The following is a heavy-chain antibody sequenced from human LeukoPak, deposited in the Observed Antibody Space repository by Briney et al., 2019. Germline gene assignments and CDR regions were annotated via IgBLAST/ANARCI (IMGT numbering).Heavy chain of an antibody. Sequence: GGSLRLSCATSGFTFSSYSMNWVRQAPGKGLEWVSSISTSSGYIYYADSVKGRLTISRDNAKNSLYLQMNSVRAEDTAVYYCARDAKGGRTLVILPSHLDTWGQGTLVTVSS. CDR1: GFTFSSYS. V-gene: IGHV3-21*01. CDR3: ARDAKGGRTLVILPSHLDT. J-gene: IGHJ5*02. D-gene: IGHD1-26*01. CDR2: ISTSSGYI.